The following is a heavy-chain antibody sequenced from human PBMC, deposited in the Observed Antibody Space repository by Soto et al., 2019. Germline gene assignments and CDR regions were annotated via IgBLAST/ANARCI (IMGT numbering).Heavy chain of an antibody. CDR3: AXGYGXDPPEYFDY. V-gene: IGHV1-8*01. CDR2: MNPNSGNT. Sequence: QVQLVQSGAEVKKPGASVKVSCKASGYTFTSYDINWVRQATGQGLEWMGWMNPNSGNTGYAQKFQGRVTMTRNTXIXXAYXXXXXXXXEXXXVYXCAXGYGXDPPEYFDYWGQGTLVTVSS. D-gene: IGHD5-18*01. CDR1: GYTFTSYD. J-gene: IGHJ4*02.